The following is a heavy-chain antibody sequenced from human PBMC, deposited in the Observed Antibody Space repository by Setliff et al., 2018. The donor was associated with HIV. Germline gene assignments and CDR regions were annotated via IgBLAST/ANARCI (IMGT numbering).Heavy chain of an antibody. CDR1: GYSISTAYY. V-gene: IGHV4-38-2*01. Sequence: SETLSLTCAVSGYSISTAYYWGWIRQPPGKGLEWIGSVHHSGTTYYNPSLKSRVTISVEMSNNQFSLKVTSLTAADTAVYYCMRGRSITIFGVAYFDFWGQGTQVTVSS. CDR3: MRGRSITIFGVAYFDF. D-gene: IGHD3-3*01. CDR2: VHHSGTT. J-gene: IGHJ4*02.